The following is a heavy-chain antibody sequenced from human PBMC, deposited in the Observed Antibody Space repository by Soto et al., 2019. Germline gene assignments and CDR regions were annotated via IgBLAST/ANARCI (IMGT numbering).Heavy chain of an antibody. J-gene: IGHJ4*02. Sequence: PSETLSLTCTVSGGSISSGAHYWSWIRQLPGKGLGWIGNIYYSGSNYYNPSLKSRVTISVDTSNNQFSLNLSSVTAADTAIYYCARDRYGVPRGDYFDSWGQGILVTVSS. D-gene: IGHD4-17*01. CDR1: GGSISSGAHY. CDR3: ARDRYGVPRGDYFDS. CDR2: IYYSGSN. V-gene: IGHV4-31*03.